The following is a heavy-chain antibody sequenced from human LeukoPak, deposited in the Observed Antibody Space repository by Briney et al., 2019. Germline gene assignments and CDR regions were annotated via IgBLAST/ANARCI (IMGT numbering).Heavy chain of an antibody. CDR3: ARERIPYYYDSSGYYYFDY. CDR2: IIPIFGTA. D-gene: IGHD3-22*01. Sequence: GASVKVSCKASGGTFSSYAISWVRQAPGQGPEWMGGIIPIFGTANYAQKFQGRVTITADESTSTAYMELSSLRSEDTAVYYCARERIPYYYDSSGYYYFDYWGQGTLVTVSS. J-gene: IGHJ4*02. CDR1: GGTFSSYA. V-gene: IGHV1-69*13.